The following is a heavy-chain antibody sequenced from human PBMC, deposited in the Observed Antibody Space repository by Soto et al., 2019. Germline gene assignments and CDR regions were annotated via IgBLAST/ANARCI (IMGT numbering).Heavy chain of an antibody. V-gene: IGHV3-23*01. CDR1: GFTFSSYA. D-gene: IGHD3-10*01. Sequence: EVQLLESGGGLVQPGGSLRLSCAASGFTFSSYAMSWVRQAPGKGLEWVSAISGSGGSTYYADSVKGRCTISRDNSKNTLYLQMNSLRAEDTAVYYCAKDHHITMVRGVITHDAFDIWGQGTMVTVSS. CDR3: AKDHHITMVRGVITHDAFDI. J-gene: IGHJ3*02. CDR2: ISGSGGST.